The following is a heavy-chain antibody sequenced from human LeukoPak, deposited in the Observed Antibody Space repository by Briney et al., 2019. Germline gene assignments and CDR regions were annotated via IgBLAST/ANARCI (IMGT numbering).Heavy chain of an antibody. CDR3: ARCYDSSGCFYCPTGY. J-gene: IGHJ4*02. Sequence: GGSLRLSCAASGFTFSSYAMHWVRQAPGKGLEWVAVISYDGSNKYYADSVKGRFTISRDNSKNTLYLQMNSLRAEDTAVYYCARCYDSSGCFYCPTGYWGQGTLVTVSS. CDR1: GFTFSSYA. CDR2: ISYDGSNK. V-gene: IGHV3-30*04. D-gene: IGHD3-22*01.